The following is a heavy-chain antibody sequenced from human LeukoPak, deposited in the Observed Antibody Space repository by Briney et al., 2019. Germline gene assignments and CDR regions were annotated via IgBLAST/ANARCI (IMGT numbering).Heavy chain of an antibody. CDR3: ARSRLYSSGYFIDI. CDR2: IYYSGST. CDR1: GGSISSYY. Sequence: SETLSLTCTVSGGSISSYYWSWIRRPPGKGLEWIGYIYYSGSTNYNPSLKSRVTISVDTSKNQFSLKLSSVTAADTAVYYCARSRLYSSGYFIDIWGQGTLVTVSS. J-gene: IGHJ4*02. V-gene: IGHV4-59*08. D-gene: IGHD3-22*01.